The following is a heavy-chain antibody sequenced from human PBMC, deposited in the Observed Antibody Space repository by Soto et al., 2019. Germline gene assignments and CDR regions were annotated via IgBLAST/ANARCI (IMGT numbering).Heavy chain of an antibody. V-gene: IGHV4-59*01. CDR2: IYYSGST. Sequence: SETLSLTCTVSGGSISSYYWSWIRQPPGKGLEWIGYIYYSGSTNYNPSLKSRVTISVDTSKNQFSLKLSSVTAADTAVYYCARVSKHQNQGKIPRPIRYGMDVWGQGTTVTVSS. D-gene: IGHD2-21*01. CDR3: ARVSKHQNQGKIPRPIRYGMDV. J-gene: IGHJ6*02. CDR1: GGSISSYY.